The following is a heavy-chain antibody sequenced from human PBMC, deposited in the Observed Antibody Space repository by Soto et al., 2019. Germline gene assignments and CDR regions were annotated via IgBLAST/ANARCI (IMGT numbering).Heavy chain of an antibody. D-gene: IGHD5-12*01. CDR3: AKGRYSGYEQTDIFDY. CDR2: ISGSGGSS. Sequence: EVQLLESGGGLVQPGGSLRLSCAASGFTFSSHAMSWVRQAPGKGLEWVSAISGSGGSSYLADSVKGRFTISRDNSKNTLYLQMNSLRAEDTAVYFCAKGRYSGYEQTDIFDYWGQGTLVTVSS. J-gene: IGHJ4*02. CDR1: GFTFSSHA. V-gene: IGHV3-23*01.